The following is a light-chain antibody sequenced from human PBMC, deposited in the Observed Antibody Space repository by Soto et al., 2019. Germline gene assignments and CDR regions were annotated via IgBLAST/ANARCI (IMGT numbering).Light chain of an antibody. Sequence: EVVMTQSPATLSVSPVERATLSCRASRGIGSTLAWYQQKPGQTPRLLIYDTSTRATGVPARFIGSASGTEFTLTITSLQSEDFAVYYCQHYVNWPLTFGGGTRVENK. CDR2: DTS. CDR1: RGIGST. J-gene: IGKJ4*01. CDR3: QHYVNWPLT. V-gene: IGKV3-15*01.